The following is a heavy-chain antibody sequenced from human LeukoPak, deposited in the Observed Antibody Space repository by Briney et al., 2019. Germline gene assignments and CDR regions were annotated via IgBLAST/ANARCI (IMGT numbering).Heavy chain of an antibody. V-gene: IGHV3-21*01. D-gene: IGHD3-10*02. J-gene: IGHJ4*02. CDR2: ISSSSSYI. Sequence: GGSLRLSCAASRFTFSSYSMNWVRQAPGKGLEWVSSISSSSSYIYYADSVKGRFTISRDNAKNSLYLQMNSLRAEDTAVYYCARGGPPMLDYADYFDYWGQGTLVTVSS. CDR3: ARGGPPMLDYADYFDY. CDR1: RFTFSSYS.